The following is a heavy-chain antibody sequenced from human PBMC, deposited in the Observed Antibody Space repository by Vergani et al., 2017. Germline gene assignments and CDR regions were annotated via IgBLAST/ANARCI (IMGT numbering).Heavy chain of an antibody. CDR1: GGSFSGYY. CDR2: INHSGST. V-gene: IGHV4-34*01. CDR3: ARLSYSFGGNY. J-gene: IGHJ4*02. Sequence: QVQLQQWGAGLLKPSETLSLTSAVYGGSFSGYYWSWIRQPPGKGLEWIGEINHSGSTNYNPSLKSRVTISVDTSKNQFSLKLSSVTAADTAVYYCARLSYSFGGNYWGQGTLVTVSS. D-gene: IGHD3-16*01.